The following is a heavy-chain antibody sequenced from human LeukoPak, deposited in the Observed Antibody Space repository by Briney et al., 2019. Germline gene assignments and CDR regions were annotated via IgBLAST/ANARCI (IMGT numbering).Heavy chain of an antibody. CDR3: ARLGGTFGFDI. J-gene: IGHJ3*02. V-gene: IGHV4-61*02. D-gene: IGHD1-26*01. Sequence: TSETLSLTCTVSGGSISSSSYYWGWIRQPAGKGLEWIGRIYTSGTTDYNPSLKSRVTMSVETSKNRFSLRLSSVTAADTAVYYCARLGGTFGFDIWGQGTTVTISS. CDR1: GGSISSSSYY. CDR2: IYTSGTT.